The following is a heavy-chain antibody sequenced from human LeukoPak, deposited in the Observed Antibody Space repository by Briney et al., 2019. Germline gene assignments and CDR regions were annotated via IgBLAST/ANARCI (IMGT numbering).Heavy chain of an antibody. J-gene: IGHJ5*02. V-gene: IGHV4-39*01. D-gene: IGHD2-15*01. Sequence: SETLSLTCTVSGGSVTSTTYYWGCVRRPPGKGLEWVGVVHYNGATYYDPSLKSRVTMSIDTSENQFSLKVTSVTAADTAVYYCARRRVAATAGWFDPWGQGTLVTVSS. CDR3: ARRRVAATAGWFDP. CDR1: GGSVTSTTYY. CDR2: VHYNGAT.